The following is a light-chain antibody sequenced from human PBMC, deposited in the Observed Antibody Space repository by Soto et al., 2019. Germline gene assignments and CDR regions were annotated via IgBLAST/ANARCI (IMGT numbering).Light chain of an antibody. CDR2: AAS. V-gene: IGKV1-9*01. CDR1: QGISSY. CDR3: QQLNSYPSGYT. Sequence: DIQLTQSPSFLSASVGDRVTITCRASQGISSYLAWYQQKPGKAPKLLIYAASTLQSGVPSRFSGSGSGTEFTLTISSLQPEDFATYYCQQLNSYPSGYTFGQGTKLEI. J-gene: IGKJ2*01.